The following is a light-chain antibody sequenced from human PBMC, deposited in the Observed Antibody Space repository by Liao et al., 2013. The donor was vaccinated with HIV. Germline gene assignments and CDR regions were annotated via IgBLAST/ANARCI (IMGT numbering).Light chain of an antibody. CDR3: HVWDSSSDHYV. V-gene: IGLV3-1*01. Sequence: SYELTQPPSVSVSPGQTASITCSGDKLGDKYASWYQQKPGQSPVLVIYQDSKRPSGIPERFSGSNSGNTATLTITGVEVGDXADYYCHVWDSSSDHYVFGNGTKVTVL. CDR2: QDS. CDR1: KLGDKY. J-gene: IGLJ1*01.